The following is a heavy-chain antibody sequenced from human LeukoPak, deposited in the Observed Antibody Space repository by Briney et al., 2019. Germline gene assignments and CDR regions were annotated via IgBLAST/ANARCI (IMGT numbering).Heavy chain of an antibody. Sequence: PGGSLRLSCAASGFTFSSYRMNWVRQAPGEWLEWVSSISRSSSYINYVDSVKGRFTISRDNAKNSLYLQMNSLRAEDTAVYYCARDGDPAYYYYMDVWGKGTTVTVSS. V-gene: IGHV3-21*01. CDR3: ARDGDPAYYYYMDV. CDR2: ISRSSSYI. CDR1: GFTFSSYR. J-gene: IGHJ6*03. D-gene: IGHD6-25*01.